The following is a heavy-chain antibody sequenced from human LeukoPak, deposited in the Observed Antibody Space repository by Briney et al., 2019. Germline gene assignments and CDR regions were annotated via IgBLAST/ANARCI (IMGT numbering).Heavy chain of an antibody. CDR1: GGTYSSYA. D-gene: IGHD6-13*01. V-gene: IGHV1-69*05. CDR2: IIPIFGTA. CDR3: AREEASSSWYSGAFDI. J-gene: IGHJ3*02. Sequence: SVTVSCTASGGTYSSYAISWVRQAPGQGLEWMGGIIPIFGTANYAQKFQGRVTITTDEPTSTAYMELSSLRSEDTAVYYCAREEASSSWYSGAFDIWGQGTMVTVSS.